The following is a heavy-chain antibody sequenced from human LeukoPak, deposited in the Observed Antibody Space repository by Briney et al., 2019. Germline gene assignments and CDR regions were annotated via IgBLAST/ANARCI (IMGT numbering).Heavy chain of an antibody. Sequence: GGSLRLSCTTSKFNFNIYGMSWVRQAPGRGLEWVSSISGSVGSTQYAASVQGRFTISRDYSKNTLYLQMNSLRAEDTAIYYCAKDPNGDYIGTFEMWGQGTMVTVS. CDR2: ISGSVGST. D-gene: IGHD4-17*01. CDR3: AKDPNGDYIGTFEM. CDR1: KFNFNIYG. J-gene: IGHJ3*02. V-gene: IGHV3-23*01.